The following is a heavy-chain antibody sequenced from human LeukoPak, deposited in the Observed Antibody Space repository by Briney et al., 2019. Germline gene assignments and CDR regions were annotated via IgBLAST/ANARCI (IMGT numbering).Heavy chain of an antibody. CDR1: GYTCTNYA. D-gene: IGHD4/OR15-4a*01. CDR2: ISDYNGNT. V-gene: IGHV1-18*01. CDR3: ARDGEYGASQYYLDY. Sequence: ASVKVSCKASGYTCTNYAITWVRQAPGQGLEWMGWISDYNGNTKYAQKLQGRVTLTADTSTNTAYMELRSLRSDDTAVYYCARDGEYGASQYYLDYWGQGTLVTVSS. J-gene: IGHJ4*02.